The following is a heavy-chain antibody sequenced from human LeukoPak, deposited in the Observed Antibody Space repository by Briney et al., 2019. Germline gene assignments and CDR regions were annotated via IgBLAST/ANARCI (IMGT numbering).Heavy chain of an antibody. D-gene: IGHD2-21*02. CDR1: GFTFSSYG. V-gene: IGHV3-30*02. J-gene: IGHJ4*02. CDR2: IRYDGSNK. CDR3: ATVLGYCGGDCLTSYFDY. Sequence: PGGSLRLSCAASGFTFSSYGMHWVRQAPGKGLEWVAFIRYDGSNKYYADSVKGRFTISRDNSKNTLYLQMNSLRAEDTAVYYCATVLGYCGGDCLTSYFDYWGQGTLVTVSS.